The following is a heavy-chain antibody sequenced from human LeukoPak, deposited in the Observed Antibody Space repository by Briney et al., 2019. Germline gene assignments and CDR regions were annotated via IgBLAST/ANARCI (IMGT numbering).Heavy chain of an antibody. Sequence: GGSLRLSCAASRFTFRNYSMSWVRQAPGKGLEWVSYISSSSRTIYYADSVKGRFTISRDNAKNSLYLQMNSLRAEDTAVYYCARAPVPYYYSYMDVWGKGTTVTVSS. J-gene: IGHJ6*03. V-gene: IGHV3-48*01. CDR2: ISSSSRTI. CDR3: ARAPVPYYYSYMDV. D-gene: IGHD4-17*01. CDR1: RFTFRNYS.